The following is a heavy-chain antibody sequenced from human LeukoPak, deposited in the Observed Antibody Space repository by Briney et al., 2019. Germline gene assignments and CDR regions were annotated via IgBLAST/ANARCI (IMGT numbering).Heavy chain of an antibody. CDR1: GGSISSYY. CDR3: ASGTECGGDCYSL. Sequence: PSETLSLTCTVSGGSISSYYWSWIRQPPGKGLEWIGYIYHSGSTYYNPSLKSRVTISVDRSKNQFSLKLSSVTAADTAVYYCASGTECGGDCYSLWGQGTLVTVSS. D-gene: IGHD2-21*02. CDR2: IYHSGST. V-gene: IGHV4-59*12. J-gene: IGHJ4*02.